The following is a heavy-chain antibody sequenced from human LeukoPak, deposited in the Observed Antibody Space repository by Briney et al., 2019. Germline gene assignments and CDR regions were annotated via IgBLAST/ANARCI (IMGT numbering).Heavy chain of an antibody. V-gene: IGHV3-23*01. CDR2: VSGSTGST. CDR1: GFTMSSYA. Sequence: GGSLRLSCAASGFTMSSYAMSWVRQAPGKGLEWVSVVSGSTGSTYYADSVKGRFTISRDNSENTLYLQMNSLRAEDTALYYCAKAQKYSSDLDDWGQGTLVTVSS. D-gene: IGHD6-19*01. CDR3: AKAQKYSSDLDD. J-gene: IGHJ4*02.